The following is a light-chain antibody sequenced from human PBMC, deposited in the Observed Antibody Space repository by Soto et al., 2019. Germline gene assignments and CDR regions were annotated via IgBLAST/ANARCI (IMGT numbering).Light chain of an antibody. CDR3: AAWDDRLNGYV. Sequence: QSVLTRPPSASETPWQRVTISCSGSSSNIGSNTVNWYQQLPGTAPKLLIYSNNQRPSGVPDRFSGSKSGTSASLAISGLQSEDEADYYCAAWDDRLNGYVFGTGTKVNV. V-gene: IGLV1-44*01. CDR1: SSNIGSNT. CDR2: SNN. J-gene: IGLJ1*01.